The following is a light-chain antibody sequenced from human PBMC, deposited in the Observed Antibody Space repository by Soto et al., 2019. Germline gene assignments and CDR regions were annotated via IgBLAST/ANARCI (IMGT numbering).Light chain of an antibody. CDR3: QQDGSSPWT. J-gene: IGKJ1*01. Sequence: EIVLTQSPGTLSLSPGERATLSCRASQSVTSSYLVWYQQKPGQAPRLLIYDASTRATGIPDRFSGSGSGTDFTLTISRLEPEDFAVYYCQQDGSSPWTFGQGTKVEIK. CDR1: QSVTSSY. V-gene: IGKV3-20*01. CDR2: DAS.